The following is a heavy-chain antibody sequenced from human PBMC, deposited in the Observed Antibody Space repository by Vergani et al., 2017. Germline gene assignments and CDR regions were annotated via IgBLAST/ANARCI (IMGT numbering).Heavy chain of an antibody. CDR1: GGSLSGYY. CDR3: ARTQTDSSGWYRDY. Sequence: QVQLQQWGPGLLKPSETLSLTCAVYGGSLSGYYWGWVRQSPGNGLEWVGSIRYSGPTYYNLPLQSRTTISLDTSKNQFSLKLSSVTAADTAVYYCARTQTDSSGWYRDYWGQGTLVTVSS. CDR2: IRYSGPT. V-gene: IGHV4-34*01. D-gene: IGHD6-19*01. J-gene: IGHJ4*02.